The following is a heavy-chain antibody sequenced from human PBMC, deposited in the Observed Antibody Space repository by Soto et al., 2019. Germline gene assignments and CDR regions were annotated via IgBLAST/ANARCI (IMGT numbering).Heavy chain of an antibody. CDR3: ARVVGCSGGSCYSGRGWFDP. V-gene: IGHV1-69*01. D-gene: IGHD2-15*01. CDR2: IIPIFGTA. CDR1: GGTFSSYA. J-gene: IGHJ5*02. Sequence: QVQLVQSGAEVKKPGSSVKVSCKASGGTFSSYAISWVRQAPGQGLEWMGGIIPIFGTANYAQKVQGRVTITADESTSTAYMELSSLRSEDTAVYYCARVVGCSGGSCYSGRGWFDPWGQGTLVTVSS.